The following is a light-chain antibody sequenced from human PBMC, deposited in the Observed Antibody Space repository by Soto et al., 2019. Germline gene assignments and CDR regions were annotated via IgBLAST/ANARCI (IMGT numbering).Light chain of an antibody. CDR2: GAS. V-gene: IGKV3-15*01. Sequence: EIVMTQSPATLSVSPGERVTFSCRASQSVSSNLAWYQHKPGQAPRLLISGASTGATSIPARFSGSGSGTEFTLTINSLQSEDFAIYYCQQYDKWPVTFGGGTKVEI. CDR3: QQYDKWPVT. CDR1: QSVSSN. J-gene: IGKJ4*01.